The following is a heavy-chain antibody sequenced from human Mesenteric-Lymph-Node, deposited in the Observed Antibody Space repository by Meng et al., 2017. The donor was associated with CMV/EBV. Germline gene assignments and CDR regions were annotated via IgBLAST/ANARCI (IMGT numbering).Heavy chain of an antibody. Sequence: GGSLRLSCAASGFTFSSYAMSWVRQAPGKGLEWVSTIYRGANSIVYADSVRGRFTISRDDSKNTLYLQLNGLRDEDTAVYYCARDLRDYANDYWGQGTLVTVSS. J-gene: IGHJ4*02. CDR1: GFTFSSYA. CDR3: ARDLRDYANDY. D-gene: IGHD2-2*01. CDR2: IYRGANSI. V-gene: IGHV3-23*03.